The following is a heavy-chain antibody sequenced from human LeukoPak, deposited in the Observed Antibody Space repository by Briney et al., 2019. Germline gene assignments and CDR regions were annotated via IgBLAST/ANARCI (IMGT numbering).Heavy chain of an antibody. J-gene: IGHJ6*03. CDR3: ARGGYSGSSRGHYYYYMGV. CDR2: INHSGST. Sequence: PSETLSLTCAVYGGSFSGYYWNWIRQPPGKGLEWIGEINHSGSTNYNPSLKSRVTLSVDTSKNHFSLKLTSVTAADTAVYYCARGGYSGSSRGHYYYYMGVWGKGTTVTVSS. CDR1: GGSFSGYY. V-gene: IGHV4-34*01. D-gene: IGHD6-6*01.